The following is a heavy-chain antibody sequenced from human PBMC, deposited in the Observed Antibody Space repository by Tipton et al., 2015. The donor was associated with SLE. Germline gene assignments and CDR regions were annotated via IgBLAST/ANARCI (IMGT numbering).Heavy chain of an antibody. CDR1: GYSIRSGYY. Sequence: TLSLTCTVSGYSIRSGYYWGWVRQPPGKGLEWIASMYHSGDTFYNPSLKSRVTISLDTSKNQISLKLSFVTAADTAVYYCVRDSEGMHYWGQGTLVTVSS. CDR2: MYHSGDT. J-gene: IGHJ4*02. V-gene: IGHV4-38-2*02. CDR3: VRDSEGMHY.